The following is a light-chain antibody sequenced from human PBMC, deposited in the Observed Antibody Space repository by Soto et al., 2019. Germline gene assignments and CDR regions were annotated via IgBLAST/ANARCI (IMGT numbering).Light chain of an antibody. J-gene: IGKJ5*01. CDR1: QSVSNSF. V-gene: IGKV3-20*01. CDR3: QQYSSSPS. Sequence: EIVLAQSSRTLSLSPGERATLSCRASQSVSNSFLAWYQQKPGQAPRLLIYDASNRATGTPARFSGSGSGTEFTLTIGSLQSEDFAVYYRQQYSSSPSFGQGTRLEIK. CDR2: DAS.